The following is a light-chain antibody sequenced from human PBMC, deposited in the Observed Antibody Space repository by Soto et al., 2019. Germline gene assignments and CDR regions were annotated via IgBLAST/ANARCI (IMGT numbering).Light chain of an antibody. CDR2: SNN. V-gene: IGLV1-44*01. J-gene: IGLJ3*02. CDR3: AAWDDILNGVV. Sequence: QSVLTQPPSASWTPGQRVTISCSGSSSNIGSNTVNWYQQPPGTAPKLLIYSNNQRPSGVPDRFSGSKSGTSASLAISGLQSEDEADYYCAAWDDILNGVVFGGGTKLTVL. CDR1: SSNIGSNT.